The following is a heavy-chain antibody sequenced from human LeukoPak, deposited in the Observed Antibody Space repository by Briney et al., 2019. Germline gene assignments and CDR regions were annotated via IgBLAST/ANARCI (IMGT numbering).Heavy chain of an antibody. CDR3: ASADFWSVYVDY. D-gene: IGHD3-3*01. CDR2: ITGNSLYI. Sequence: GGSLRLSCAASGFAFSDYDMKWVRQAPGKGLEWVSSITGNSLYIYYADSVKGRFTISRDNAKNSLSLQMNSLRAEDTAVYCGASADFWSVYVDYWGQGTLVTVSS. CDR1: GFAFSDYD. V-gene: IGHV3-21*01. J-gene: IGHJ4*02.